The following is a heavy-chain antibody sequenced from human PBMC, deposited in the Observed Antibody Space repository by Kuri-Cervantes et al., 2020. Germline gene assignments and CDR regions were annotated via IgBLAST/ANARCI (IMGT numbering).Heavy chain of an antibody. J-gene: IGHJ4*02. CDR1: GGTFSSYA. CDR2: INAGNGNT. V-gene: IGHV1-3*01. CDR3: AAGLGGSYYFFDY. Sequence: ASVKVSCKASGGTFSSYAISWVRQAPGQGLEWMGWINAGNGNTKYSQKFQGRVTITRDTSASTAYMELSSLRSEDTAVYYCAAGLGGSYYFFDYWGQGTLVTVSS. D-gene: IGHD1-26*01.